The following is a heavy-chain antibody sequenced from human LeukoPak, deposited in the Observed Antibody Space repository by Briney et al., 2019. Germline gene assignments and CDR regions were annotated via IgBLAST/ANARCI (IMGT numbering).Heavy chain of an antibody. J-gene: IGHJ5*02. D-gene: IGHD3-10*01. CDR1: GGSISSSSYC. CDR2: IYYSGST. V-gene: IGHV4-39*01. Sequence: PSETLSLTCIVSGGSISSSSYCWGWIRQPPVKGLEWIGSIYYSGSTYYNPSLKSRVTISVDTSKNQFSLKLSSVTAADTAVYYCARHSGNEKWFGELYWFDPWGQGTLVTVSS. CDR3: ARHSGNEKWFGELYWFDP.